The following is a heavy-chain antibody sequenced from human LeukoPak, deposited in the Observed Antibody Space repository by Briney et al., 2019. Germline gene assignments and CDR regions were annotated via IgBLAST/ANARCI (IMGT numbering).Heavy chain of an antibody. D-gene: IGHD3-22*01. CDR3: ARTYYSDSSGPD. V-gene: IGHV3-66*01. J-gene: IGHJ4*02. Sequence: GGSLRLSCAASGFTVSTNYLSWVRQAPGKGLEWVSVIYSGGTTHYADSVKGRFTTSRDNSKNTLYLQMNSLRVEDTAVYYCARTYYSDSSGPDWGQGTLVTVSS. CDR1: GFTVSTNY. CDR2: IYSGGTT.